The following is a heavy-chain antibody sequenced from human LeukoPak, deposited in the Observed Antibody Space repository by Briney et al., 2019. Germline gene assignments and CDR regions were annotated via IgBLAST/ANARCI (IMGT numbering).Heavy chain of an antibody. D-gene: IGHD6-19*01. J-gene: IGHJ4*02. CDR2: IYFSGST. V-gene: IGHV4-59*08. CDR1: GGSINGYY. CDR3: ARQDAVPGSNVAS. Sequence: KSSETLSLTCTVSGGSINGYYWSWIRQPPGKGLEWIGYIYFSGSTKYNPSLKSRATISLDTSKNQFALKLRSVTAADTAVYFYARQDAVPGSNVASWGQGALVPVSS.